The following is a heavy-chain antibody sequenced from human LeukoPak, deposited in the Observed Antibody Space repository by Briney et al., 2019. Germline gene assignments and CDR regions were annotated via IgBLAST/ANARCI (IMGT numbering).Heavy chain of an antibody. V-gene: IGHV4-59*08. CDR3: ARQHSSGNSYFDY. CDR1: GDSVSSYY. CDR2: IHYSGNT. J-gene: IGHJ4*02. Sequence: PSETLSLTYTVSGDSVSSYYWNWFRQPPGKGLEWIGYIHYSGNTNYNPSLKSRVTISVDTSKNQFSLKLTSVTAADTAVYYCARQHSSGNSYFDYWGQGTLVTVSS. D-gene: IGHD3-22*01.